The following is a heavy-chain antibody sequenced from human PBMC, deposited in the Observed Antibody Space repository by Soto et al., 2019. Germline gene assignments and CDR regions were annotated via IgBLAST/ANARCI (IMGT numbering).Heavy chain of an antibody. CDR1: GFNFKSYM. D-gene: IGHD3-22*01. Sequence: EVQLVEGGGGLVKPGGSLRLSCATSGFNFKSYMMHWVRQAPGKGLEWVSSISSSRTYIHYADSVKGRSTIYRDNAKNSLFLEMNSLRDDDRAIFYCARGGSYDTSGKYIPAFCYWGQGTVVCVSS. V-gene: IGHV3-21*06. CDR3: ARGGSYDTSGKYIPAFCY. J-gene: IGHJ4*02. CDR2: ISSSRTYI.